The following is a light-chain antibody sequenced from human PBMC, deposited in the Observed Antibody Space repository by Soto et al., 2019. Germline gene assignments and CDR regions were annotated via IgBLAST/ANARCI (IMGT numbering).Light chain of an antibody. CDR2: GAS. J-gene: IGKJ1*01. CDR3: QHYCSSPRT. Sequence: EIVLTQSPGTLSFSPGERATLSCRASQSITNNYLAWYQQKAGQVPRLLLYGASTRPTGIPDRFSGSGSGTDFTLTITRLEPDDFALYYCQHYCSSPRTFGQGTKVEIK. V-gene: IGKV3-20*01. CDR1: QSITNNY.